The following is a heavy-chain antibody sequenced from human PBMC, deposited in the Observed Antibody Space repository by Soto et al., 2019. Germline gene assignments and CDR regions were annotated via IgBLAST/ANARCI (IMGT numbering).Heavy chain of an antibody. CDR3: ARVPVCSSTSCQGDYYYYGMDV. D-gene: IGHD2-2*01. CDR1: GFTFSDHY. Sequence: EVQLVESGGGLVQPGGSLRLSCAASGFTFSDHYMDWVRQAPGKRLEWVGRTRNKANSYTTEYAASVKGRFTISRDDSKNSLYLQMNSLKTEDTAVYYCARVPVCSSTSCQGDYYYYGMDVWGQGTTVTVSS. V-gene: IGHV3-72*01. CDR2: TRNKANSYTT. J-gene: IGHJ6*02.